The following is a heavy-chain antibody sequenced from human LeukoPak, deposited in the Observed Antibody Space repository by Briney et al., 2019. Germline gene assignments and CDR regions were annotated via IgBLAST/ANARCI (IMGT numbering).Heavy chain of an antibody. D-gene: IGHD3-10*01. V-gene: IGHV3-23*01. CDR2: ISGDDERR. Sequence: GGSLRLSCAASGFSFNTYTMNWLRQAPGKGLEWVSSISGDDERRFYADSVKGRFAISKDNSQNTVYLQLNSLRVEDTAVHYCAKVNWYYNSGTYAGDCWGQGTLVTVSS. CDR1: GFSFNTYT. J-gene: IGHJ4*02. CDR3: AKVNWYYNSGTYAGDC.